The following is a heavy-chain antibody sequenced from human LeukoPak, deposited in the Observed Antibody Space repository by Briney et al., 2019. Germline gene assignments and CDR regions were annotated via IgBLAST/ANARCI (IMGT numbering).Heavy chain of an antibody. J-gene: IGHJ4*02. D-gene: IGHD1-26*01. CDR3: ATMGRSGY. CDR2: IYYSGST. Sequence: PSETLSLTCTVSGGSISSSSYYWGWIRQPPGKGLEWIGYIYYSGSTNYNPSLKSRVTISVDTSKNQFSLKLSSVTAADTAVYYCATMGRSGYWGQGTLVTVSS. CDR1: GGSISSSSYY. V-gene: IGHV4-61*05.